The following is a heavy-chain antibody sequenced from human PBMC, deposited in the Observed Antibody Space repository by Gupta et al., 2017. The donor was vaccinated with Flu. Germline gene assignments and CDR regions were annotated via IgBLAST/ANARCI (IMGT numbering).Heavy chain of an antibody. J-gene: IGHJ4*02. D-gene: IGHD3-10*01. CDR3: ARPQSWTRVQFDT. CDR1: AYDFASLD. Sequence: QAQLVQSGPEVKKPGASVTVSCKTSAYDFASLDIPGVRQGPGQGLEWMGVINPSADVSSAPQFQGRVTLSRDASTSTFYMELSSLTSGDTAVYFCARPQSWTRVQFDTWGQGTLVTVSS. V-gene: IGHV1-46*01. CDR2: INPSADV.